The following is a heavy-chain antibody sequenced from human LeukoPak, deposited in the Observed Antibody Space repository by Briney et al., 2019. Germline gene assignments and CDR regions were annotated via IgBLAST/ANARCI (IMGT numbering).Heavy chain of an antibody. V-gene: IGHV4-39*01. CDR1: GGSISSSRYY. J-gene: IGHJ5*02. D-gene: IGHD3-22*01. CDR3: ARVYYDSSGYWGNWFDP. CDR2: IYYSGST. Sequence: SETLSLTCTVSGGSISSSRYYWGWIRQPPGKGLEWIGSIYYSGSTYYNPSLKSRVTISVDTSKNQFSLKLNSVTPEDTAVYYCARVYYDSSGYWGNWFDPWGQGTLVTVSS.